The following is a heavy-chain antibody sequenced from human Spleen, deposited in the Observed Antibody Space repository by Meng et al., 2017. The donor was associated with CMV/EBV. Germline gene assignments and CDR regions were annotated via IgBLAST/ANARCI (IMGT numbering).Heavy chain of an antibody. CDR3: ARGYPNYYYGMDV. V-gene: IGHV3-38-3*01. Sequence: GGSLRLSCAASGFTVNSNEMSWVRQAPGKGLEWVSSISGGTTYYADSRKGRFTISRDYAKNTLYVQMNSLRAEDTAVYYCARGYPNYYYGMDVWGQGTTVTVSS. D-gene: IGHD2-15*01. J-gene: IGHJ6*02. CDR1: GFTVNSNE. CDR2: ISGGTT.